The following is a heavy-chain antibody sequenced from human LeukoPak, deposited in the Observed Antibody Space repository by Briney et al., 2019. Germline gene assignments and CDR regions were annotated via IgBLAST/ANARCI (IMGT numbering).Heavy chain of an antibody. J-gene: IGHJ4*02. V-gene: IGHV3-66*01. Sequence: PGGSLRLSCAASGFTVSNNYMSWVRQAPGKGLEWVSVIYSGGSTYYADSVKGRFTISRDNSKNTLYLQMNSLRAEDTAVYYCARASGKLTMGNWGQGTLVTVSS. CDR3: ARASGKLTMGN. D-gene: IGHD3-10*01. CDR2: IYSGGST. CDR1: GFTVSNNY.